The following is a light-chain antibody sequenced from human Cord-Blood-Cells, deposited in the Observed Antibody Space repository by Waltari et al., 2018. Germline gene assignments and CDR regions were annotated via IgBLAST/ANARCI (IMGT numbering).Light chain of an antibody. CDR3: QQYDNLPIT. Sequence: DIQMTQSPSSLSASVGDRVXXTCQASQDISNYLNWYQQKPGKAPKLLIYDASNLETRVPSRFSGSGSGTDFTFTISSLQPEDIATYYCQQYDNLPITFGQGTRLEIK. CDR1: QDISNY. V-gene: IGKV1-33*01. CDR2: DAS. J-gene: IGKJ5*01.